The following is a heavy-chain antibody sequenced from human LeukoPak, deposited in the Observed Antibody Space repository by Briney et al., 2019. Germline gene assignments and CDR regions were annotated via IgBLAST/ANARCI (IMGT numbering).Heavy chain of an antibody. CDR1: GFTFSSYG. V-gene: IGHV3-33*06. D-gene: IGHD4-17*01. CDR2: IWYDGSNK. J-gene: IGHJ4*02. Sequence: GGSLRLSCAASGFTFSSYGMHWVRQAPGKGLEWVAVIWYDGSNKYYADSVKGRFTISRDNSKNTLYLQMNSLRAEDTAVYYCAKFGTAVTTGSVGYFDYWGQGTLVTVSS. CDR3: AKFGTAVTTGSVGYFDY.